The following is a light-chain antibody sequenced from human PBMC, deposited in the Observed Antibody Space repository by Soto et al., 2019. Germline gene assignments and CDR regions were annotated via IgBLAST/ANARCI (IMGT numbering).Light chain of an antibody. J-gene: IGKJ4*01. Sequence: VMTQSPATLSVSPGERATLSCRASQSDSSKLAWYQQKPGQAPRLLIYGAYNRATGIPARFSGSGSGTEFTLTISSLQSEDFAVYYCQQYHQWPLSFGGGTKVEIK. CDR1: QSDSSK. CDR3: QQYHQWPLS. CDR2: GAY. V-gene: IGKV3-15*01.